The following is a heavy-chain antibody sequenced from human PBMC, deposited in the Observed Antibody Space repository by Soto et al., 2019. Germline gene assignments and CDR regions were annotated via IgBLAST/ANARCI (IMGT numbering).Heavy chain of an antibody. CDR2: ISSDSTTI. V-gene: IGHV3-48*01. Sequence: EVQLVESGGGLVQPGGSLRLSCAASGFTFSSYSMNWVRQAPGKGLEWVSYISSDSTTIYYADSVKGRFTISRDNAKNSLYLQMNSLRADDTAVYYCARAEGDFDYWGQGTLVTVSS. J-gene: IGHJ4*02. CDR1: GFTFSSYS. CDR3: ARAEGDFDY.